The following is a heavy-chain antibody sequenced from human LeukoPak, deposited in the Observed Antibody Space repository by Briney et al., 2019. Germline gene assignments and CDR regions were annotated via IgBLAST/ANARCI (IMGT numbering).Heavy chain of an antibody. D-gene: IGHD3-10*01. J-gene: IGHJ1*01. CDR2: ISSSGGST. CDR3: AKVAGKYYYGSGTYAEYFQH. CDR1: GLTFSSYA. Sequence: GGSLRLSCAASGLTFSSYAMSWVRQAPGKGLEWVSAISSSGGSTYYADSVKGRFTSSTDNPTNTLYLQMNSLRAEDTGVYYCAKVAGKYYYGSGTYAEYFQHWGQGTLVTVSS. V-gene: IGHV3-23*01.